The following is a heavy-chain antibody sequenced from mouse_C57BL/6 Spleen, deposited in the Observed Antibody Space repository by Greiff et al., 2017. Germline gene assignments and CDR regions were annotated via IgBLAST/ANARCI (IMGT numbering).Heavy chain of an antibody. J-gene: IGHJ4*01. V-gene: IGHV1-15*01. CDR1: GYTFTDYE. CDR2: IDPETGGT. Sequence: VQLQQSGAELVRPGASVTLSCKASGYTFTDYEMHWVKQTPVHGLEWIGAIDPETGGTAYNQKFKGKAILTADKSSSTAYMELRSLTSEDSAVYYCTRRRITTVVADYYAMDDWGQGTSVTVSS. D-gene: IGHD1-1*01. CDR3: TRRRITTVVADYYAMDD.